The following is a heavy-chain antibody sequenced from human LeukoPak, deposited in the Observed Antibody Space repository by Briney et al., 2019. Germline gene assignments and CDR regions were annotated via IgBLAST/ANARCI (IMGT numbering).Heavy chain of an antibody. Sequence: PGCSLRLSCAASGFTFSSYAMHWVRQAPGKGLECVAVISYDGSNKYYADSVKGRFTISRDNSKNTLYLQMNSLRAEDTAVYYCARGNDYYDSSGYSYWGQGTLVTVTS. CDR1: GFTFSSYA. J-gene: IGHJ4*02. D-gene: IGHD3-22*01. CDR2: ISYDGSNK. V-gene: IGHV3-30-3*01. CDR3: ARGNDYYDSSGYSY.